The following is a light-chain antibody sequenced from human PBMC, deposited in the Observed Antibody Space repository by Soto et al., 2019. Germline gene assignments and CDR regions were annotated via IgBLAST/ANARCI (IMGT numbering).Light chain of an antibody. CDR1: ISNIGSNP. J-gene: IGLJ1*01. CDR3: AAWDDSLSVYV. CDR2: RNN. Sequence: QSVLTQPPSPSGTTGQRVTVSSSGSISNIGSNPVYWHQQLPGTAPKLLIFRNNQRPSGVPDGFSDSKSGTSASLAISGLRSEDGADYYCAAWDDSLSVYVFGTGTKVTVL. V-gene: IGLV1-47*01.